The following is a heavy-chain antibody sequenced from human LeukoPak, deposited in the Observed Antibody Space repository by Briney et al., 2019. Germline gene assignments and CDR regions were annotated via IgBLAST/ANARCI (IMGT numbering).Heavy chain of an antibody. CDR2: ISSSGTTI. D-gene: IGHD1-26*01. J-gene: IGHJ3*01. CDR1: GFTFSHYS. CDR3: ASSTLPVGSSLTFDL. Sequence: PGGSLRLSCAASGFTFSHYSMNWVRQAPGKGLEWLSYISSSGTTIYYADAVKGRFIISRDNANGSLYLQMNSLRADDTALYYCASSTLPVGSSLTFDLWAKGRWSPSLQ. V-gene: IGHV3-48*04.